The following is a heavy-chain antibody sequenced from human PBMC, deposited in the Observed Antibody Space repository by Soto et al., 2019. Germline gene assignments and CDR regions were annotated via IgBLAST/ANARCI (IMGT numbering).Heavy chain of an antibody. D-gene: IGHD1-26*01. J-gene: IGHJ6*02. V-gene: IGHV3-33*01. CDR2: IWYDGSNK. CDR3: ARSQTTKQGDYNYYYGMDV. CDR1: GFTFSSYG. Sequence: PGGSLRLSCAASGFTFSSYGMHWVRQAPGKGLGWVAVIWYDGSNKYYADSVKGRFTISRDNSKNTLYLQMNSLRAEDTAVYYCARSQTTKQGDYNYYYGMDVWGQGTTVTVSS.